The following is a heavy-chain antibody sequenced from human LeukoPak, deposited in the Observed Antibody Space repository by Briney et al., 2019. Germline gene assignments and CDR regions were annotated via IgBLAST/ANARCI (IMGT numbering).Heavy chain of an antibody. V-gene: IGHV3-23*01. J-gene: IGHJ4*02. D-gene: IGHD2-21*02. Sequence: GGSLRLSCAASGFTFSSYAMSWVRQAPGKGLEWVSSTCGSGGSIYYADSVKGRFTISRDNSKNTLYLQMDSVRADDTVVYYCAKGIPVTAIRYFDFWGQGTLVTVSS. CDR2: TCGSGGSI. CDR3: AKGIPVTAIRYFDF. CDR1: GFTFSSYA.